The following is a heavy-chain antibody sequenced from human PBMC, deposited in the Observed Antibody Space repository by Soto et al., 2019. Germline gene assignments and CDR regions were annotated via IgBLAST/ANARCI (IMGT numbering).Heavy chain of an antibody. CDR1: GGSFSGYY. V-gene: IGHV4-34*01. D-gene: IGHD3-10*01. CDR3: ASSSFLGSGDLCHGLDV. CDR2: VNHGGTS. J-gene: IGHJ6*02. Sequence: SETLSLTCAVHGGSFSGYYWDWIRQPPGKGLEWIGEVNHGGTSNYNPSLKSRAIISVDTSKNQFSLKLTSVTAEDTALYFCASSSFLGSGDLCHGLDVWGQGTTVT.